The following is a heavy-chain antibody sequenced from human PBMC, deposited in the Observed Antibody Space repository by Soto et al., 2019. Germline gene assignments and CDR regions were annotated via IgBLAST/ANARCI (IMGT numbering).Heavy chain of an antibody. CDR2: INPTSGGT. J-gene: IGHJ4*02. V-gene: IGHV1-2*02. CDR3: ARLSRVVPAAPLWH. CDR1: GYPFTGYY. Sequence: GSVKVCFKAYGYPFTGYYMHLVRQAPGQGLEWMGWINPTSGGTTYAEKFQVRVTMTRYTSISTAYMELSRLRSDDTAVYYCARLSRVVPAAPLWHWGPGTLVTVSS. D-gene: IGHD2-2*01.